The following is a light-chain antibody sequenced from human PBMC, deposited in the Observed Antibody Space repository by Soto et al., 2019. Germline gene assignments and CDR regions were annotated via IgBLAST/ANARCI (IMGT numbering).Light chain of an antibody. J-gene: IGLJ1*01. CDR3: GSYAVNAYV. V-gene: IGLV2-8*01. Sequence: SVLIQPPPASVAARQSGPISCNGDSRYVGGYDYVYWCQQYPGKTPKLMIFEVTKRPSGVPDRFYGSKSGDTASLTVSGLQAEDEADDYCGSYAVNAYVCGTGTKVTVL. CDR1: SRYVGGYDY. CDR2: EVT.